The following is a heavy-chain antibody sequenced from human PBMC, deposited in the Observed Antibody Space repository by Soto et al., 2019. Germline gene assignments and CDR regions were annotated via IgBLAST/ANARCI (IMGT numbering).Heavy chain of an antibody. CDR1: GGSISSGGYY. CDR2: IYYSGST. D-gene: IGHD3-3*01. V-gene: IGHV4-31*03. CDR3: AREVVIIPDYYYGMDV. Sequence: PSETLSLTCTVSGGSISSGGYYWSWIRQHPGKGLEWIGYIYYSGSTYYNPSLKSRVTISVDTSKNQFSLKLSSVTAADTAVYYCAREVVIIPDYYYGMDVWGQGTTVTVSS. J-gene: IGHJ6*02.